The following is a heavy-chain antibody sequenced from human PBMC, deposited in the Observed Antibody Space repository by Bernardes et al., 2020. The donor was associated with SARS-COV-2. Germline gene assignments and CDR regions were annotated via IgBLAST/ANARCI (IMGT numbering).Heavy chain of an antibody. V-gene: IGHV3-74*01. Sequence: GGSLRLSCAASGFTFSSYWMHWVRQAPGKGLVWVSRINSDGRISNYADSVRGRFTISRDNAKNTLYLEMNSLRAEDTAIYYCARDWDPNGTPFWFDPWGQGTLVTVSS. CDR3: ARDWDPNGTPFWFDP. CDR1: GFTFSSYW. D-gene: IGHD1-1*01. CDR2: INSDGRIS. J-gene: IGHJ5*02.